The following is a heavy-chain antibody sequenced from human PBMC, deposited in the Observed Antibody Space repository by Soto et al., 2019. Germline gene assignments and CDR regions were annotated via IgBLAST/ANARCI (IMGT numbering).Heavy chain of an antibody. J-gene: IGHJ5*02. CDR2: ISAAGGSA. V-gene: IGHV3-23*01. D-gene: IGHD2-2*01. Sequence: GGSLRLSCAASGFTFSSYGMSWVRQAPGKGLEWVSSISAAGGSAYYADPVKGRFTISRDNSKNTLYLQMNSLRAEDTAVYYCAKPPPYCSSNTCYFPFDPWGQGTLVTVSS. CDR3: AKPPPYCSSNTCYFPFDP. CDR1: GFTFSSYG.